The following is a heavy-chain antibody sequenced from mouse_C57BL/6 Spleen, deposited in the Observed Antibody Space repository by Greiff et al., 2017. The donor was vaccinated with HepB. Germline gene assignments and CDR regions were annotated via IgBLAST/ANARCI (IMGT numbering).Heavy chain of an antibody. J-gene: IGHJ2*01. CDR2: IYPGDGDT. V-gene: IGHV1-82*01. D-gene: IGHD1-1*01. CDR3: AREGVVATDY. CDR1: GYAFSSSW. Sequence: VQLQQSGPELVKPGASVKISCKASGYAFSSSWMNWVKQRPGKGLEWIGRIYPGDGDTNYKGKFKGKATLTADKSSSTAYMQLSSRTSEDPAVYFCAREGVVATDYWGQSTTLTVSS.